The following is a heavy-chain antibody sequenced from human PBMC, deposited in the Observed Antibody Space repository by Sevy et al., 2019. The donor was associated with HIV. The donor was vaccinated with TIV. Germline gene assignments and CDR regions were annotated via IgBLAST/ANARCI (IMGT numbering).Heavy chain of an antibody. CDR2: IHPNSGGT. CDR1: GYIFIDYY. CDR3: VRVSFRNYFDH. V-gene: IGHV1-2*06. J-gene: IGHJ4*02. Sequence: ASVKVSCKASGYIFIDYYMHWVRQAPGQGLEWMGRIHPNSGGTNYTQKFQGRVTMTRDTSITTVYMELSSLRSDDTAVYYCVRVSFRNYFDHWGQGTLVTVSS.